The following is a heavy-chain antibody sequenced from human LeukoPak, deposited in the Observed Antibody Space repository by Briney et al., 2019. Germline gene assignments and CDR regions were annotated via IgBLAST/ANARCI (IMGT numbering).Heavy chain of an antibody. CDR1: GFTFDDYA. Sequence: GGSLRLSCAASGFTFDDYAMHWVRQAPGKGLEWVSGISWNSGSIGHADSVKGRFTISRDNAKNSLYLQMNSLGAEDTALYYCAKGQEWLLRSDAFDIWGQGTMVTVSS. J-gene: IGHJ3*02. V-gene: IGHV3-9*01. D-gene: IGHD3-3*01. CDR2: ISWNSGSI. CDR3: AKGQEWLLRSDAFDI.